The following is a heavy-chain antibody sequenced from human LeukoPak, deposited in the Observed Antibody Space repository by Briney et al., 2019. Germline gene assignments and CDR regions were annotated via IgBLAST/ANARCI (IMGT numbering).Heavy chain of an antibody. CDR3: ARYSWNTDALDV. Sequence: ASVKVSCKASGYTFTGYYIHWVRQAPGQGLEWMGWINPNSGDTHYAQKFQGRVTVIGDTSISTAYMELTRLRSDDTAVYYCARYSWNTDALDVWGQGTMVTVSS. CDR2: INPNSGDT. V-gene: IGHV1-2*02. CDR1: GYTFTGYY. D-gene: IGHD1/OR15-1a*01. J-gene: IGHJ3*01.